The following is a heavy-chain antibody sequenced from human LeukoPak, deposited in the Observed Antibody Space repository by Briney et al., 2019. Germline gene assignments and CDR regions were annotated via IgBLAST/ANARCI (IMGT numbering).Heavy chain of an antibody. D-gene: IGHD2-15*01. CDR3: ARGASVAATLRWFDP. CDR1: GGSFSGYY. Sequence: SETLSLTCAVYGGSFSGYYWSWIRQPPGKGLEWIGEINHSGSTNYNPSFKSRVTISVDTSKNQFSLKLSSVTAADTAVYYCARGASVAATLRWFDPWGQGTLVTVSS. CDR2: INHSGST. V-gene: IGHV4-34*01. J-gene: IGHJ5*02.